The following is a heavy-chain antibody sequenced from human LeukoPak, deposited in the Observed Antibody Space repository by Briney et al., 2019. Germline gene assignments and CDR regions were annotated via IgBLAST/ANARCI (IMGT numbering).Heavy chain of an antibody. V-gene: IGHV3-23*01. CDR3: AKDRDYDSLGY. D-gene: IGHD3-22*01. CDR1: GFTFSSYA. CDR2: ISGGGST. J-gene: IGHJ4*02. Sequence: GGSLRLSCAASGFTFSSYAMSWVRQAPGKGLEWVSAISGGGSTYYADSVKGRFTISRDNSKNTLYLQMNSLRAEDTAVYYCAKDRDYDSLGYWGQGTLVTVSS.